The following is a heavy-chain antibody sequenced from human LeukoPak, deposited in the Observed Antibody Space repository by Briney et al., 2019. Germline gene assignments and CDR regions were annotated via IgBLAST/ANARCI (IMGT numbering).Heavy chain of an antibody. J-gene: IGHJ4*02. CDR3: ARDLYYYDSSGCDY. V-gene: IGHV3-30*01. CDR1: GFTFSSYA. D-gene: IGHD3-22*01. Sequence: PGRSLRLSCAASGFTFSSYAMHWVRQAPGKGLEWVAVISYDGSNKYYADSVKGRFTISRDNSKNTLYLQMNSLRAEDTAVYYCARDLYYYDSSGCDYWGQGTLVTVSS. CDR2: ISYDGSNK.